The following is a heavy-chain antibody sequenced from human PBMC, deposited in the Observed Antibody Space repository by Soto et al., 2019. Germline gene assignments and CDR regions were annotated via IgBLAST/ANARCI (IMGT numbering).Heavy chain of an antibody. J-gene: IGHJ6*02. CDR2: INPNSGGT. CDR1: GYTFTGYY. V-gene: IGHV1-2*04. D-gene: IGHD2-2*01. CDR3: AIVGSTTVSAREYYYYGMDV. Sequence: QVQLVQSGAEVKKPGASVKVSCKASGYTFTGYYMHWVRQAPGQGLEWMGWINPNSGGTNYAQKFQGWVTMTRDTSISTAYMELSRLRSDDTAVYYCAIVGSTTVSAREYYYYGMDVWGQGTTVTVSS.